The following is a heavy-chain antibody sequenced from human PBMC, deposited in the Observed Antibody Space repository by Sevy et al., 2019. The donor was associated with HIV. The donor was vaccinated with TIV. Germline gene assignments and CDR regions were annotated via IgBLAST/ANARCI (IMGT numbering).Heavy chain of an antibody. J-gene: IGHJ4*02. Sequence: GGSLRLSCAASESIVTNAWMSWVRQAPGKGLEWVGRIKSDGGTADYASHLKGRFTISRDASENMLYLQMHSLKSEDTAVYYCTTYYDSTGYYLYLDFDYWDQGTQVTVSS. CDR2: IKSDGGTA. CDR1: ESIVTNAW. V-gene: IGHV3-15*01. D-gene: IGHD3-22*01. CDR3: TTYYDSTGYYLYLDFDY.